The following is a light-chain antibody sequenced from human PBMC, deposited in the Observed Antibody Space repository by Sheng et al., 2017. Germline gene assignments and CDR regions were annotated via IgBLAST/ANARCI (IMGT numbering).Light chain of an antibody. J-gene: IGKJ2*01. Sequence: IQMTQSPSSLSAFVGDRVTITCRASQGIRRASAWYQQKPGKPPKLLIFDASSLESGVPSRFSGSGSGTDFTLTISSLQPEDFATYYCQQSYSTPRTFGQGTKLEIK. CDR3: QQSYSTPRT. V-gene: IGKV1-13*02. CDR1: QGIRRA. CDR2: DAS.